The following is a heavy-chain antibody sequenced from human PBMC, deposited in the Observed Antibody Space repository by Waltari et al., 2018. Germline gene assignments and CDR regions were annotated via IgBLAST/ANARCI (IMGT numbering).Heavy chain of an antibody. Sequence: EVQLVESGGGLVQPGRSLRLSCAASGFTFDDYAMHWVRQAPGKGLEWVSGISWNSGSIGYADSVKGRFTISRDNAKNSLYLQMNSLRAEDTALYYCAKDMYYYDSSGYYFWYFDLWGRGTLVTVSS. CDR1: GFTFDDYA. D-gene: IGHD3-22*01. CDR3: AKDMYYYDSSGYYFWYFDL. V-gene: IGHV3-9*01. CDR2: ISWNSGSI. J-gene: IGHJ2*01.